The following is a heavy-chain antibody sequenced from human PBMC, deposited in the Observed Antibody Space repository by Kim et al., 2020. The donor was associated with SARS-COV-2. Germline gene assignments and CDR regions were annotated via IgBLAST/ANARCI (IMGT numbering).Heavy chain of an antibody. CDR1: GYTFTTYA. J-gene: IGHJ4*02. CDR3: ARADSYSTGWHSDY. V-gene: IGHV7-4-1*02. D-gene: IGHD6-19*01. CDR2: INTNTGNP. Sequence: ASVKVSCQASGYTFTTYAINWVRQAPGQGLEWMGWINTNTGNPTYAQGFTGRFVFSLDTSVTTAYLQISSLKAEDTAVYYCARADSYSTGWHSDYWGQGTLVTVSS.